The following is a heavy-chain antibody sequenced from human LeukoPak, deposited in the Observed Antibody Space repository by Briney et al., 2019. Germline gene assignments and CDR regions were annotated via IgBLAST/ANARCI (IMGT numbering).Heavy chain of an antibody. Sequence: PGGSLRLSCAASGFTFSRYWMHWVRQAPGKGLVWVSRIHSDGSSTRYADSVKGRFTISKDNAKNTLYLQMNSLRAEDTAVYYCARGGLYGSVDYWGQGTLVTVSS. CDR3: ARGGLYGSVDY. CDR1: GFTFSRYW. V-gene: IGHV3-74*01. CDR2: IHSDGSST. J-gene: IGHJ4*02. D-gene: IGHD3-10*01.